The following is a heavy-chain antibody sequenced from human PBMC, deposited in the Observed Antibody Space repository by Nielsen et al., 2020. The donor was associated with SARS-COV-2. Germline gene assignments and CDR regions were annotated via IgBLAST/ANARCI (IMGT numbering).Heavy chain of an antibody. V-gene: IGHV3-23*01. CDR3: TRRVAGGTMDV. D-gene: IGHD6-19*01. J-gene: IGHJ6*02. Sequence: GGSLRLSCAASGFTFSNFAMNWVRQAPGKGLEWVSNIGVSGGGTYYADSLKGRFTISRDNSKNTLYLQMNSLGADDTDIYYCTRRVAGGTMDVWGQGTTVTVSS. CDR2: IGVSGGGT. CDR1: GFTFSNFA.